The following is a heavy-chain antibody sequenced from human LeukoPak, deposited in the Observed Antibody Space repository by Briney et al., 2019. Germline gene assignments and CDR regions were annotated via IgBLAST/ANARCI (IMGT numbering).Heavy chain of an antibody. CDR1: GFTFSSYS. Sequence: GGSLRLSCAASGFTFSSYSMNWVRQAPGKGLEWVSSISSSSSYIYYADSVKGRFTISRDNAKNSLYLQMNSLRAEDTAVYYCARVEWQWLLHGAFDIWGQGTMVTVSS. J-gene: IGHJ3*02. CDR3: ARVEWQWLLHGAFDI. D-gene: IGHD6-19*01. V-gene: IGHV3-21*01. CDR2: ISSSSSYI.